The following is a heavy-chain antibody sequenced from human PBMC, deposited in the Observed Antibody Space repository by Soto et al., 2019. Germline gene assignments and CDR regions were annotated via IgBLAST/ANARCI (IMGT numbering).Heavy chain of an antibody. V-gene: IGHV4-30-2*01. D-gene: IGHD1-26*01. Sequence: SETLSLTCAVSGDSISRGGYSWNWIRQPPGKGLEWIGSIYHSGTTYYNPSLKSRLAISVDGSKNQFSLGLTSVTAADTAVYYCARGRDGTYYYYWYFVIWGGGTLVTVP. J-gene: IGHJ2*01. CDR1: GDSISRGGYS. CDR3: ARGRDGTYYYYWYFVI. CDR2: IYHSGTT.